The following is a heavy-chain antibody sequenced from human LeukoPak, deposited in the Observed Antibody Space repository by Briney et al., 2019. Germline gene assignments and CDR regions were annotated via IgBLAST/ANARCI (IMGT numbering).Heavy chain of an antibody. J-gene: IGHJ3*02. Sequence: SETLSLTCTLSGGSISSHYWSWIRQPPGKGLEWIGYIYYSGSTNYNPSLKSRVTISVDTSKDQFSLKLSSVTAADTAVYYCARVRDSFGMHDAFDIWAKGQWSPSLQ. V-gene: IGHV4-59*11. CDR1: GGSISSHY. CDR2: IYYSGST. D-gene: IGHD3-16*01. CDR3: ARVRDSFGMHDAFDI.